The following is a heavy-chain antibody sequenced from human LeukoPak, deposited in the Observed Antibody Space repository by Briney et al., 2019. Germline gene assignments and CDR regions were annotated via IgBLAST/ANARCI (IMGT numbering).Heavy chain of an antibody. J-gene: IGHJ6*02. CDR1: GFTFSSHW. Sequence: PGGSLRLSCAASGFTFSSHWMSWVRQAPGKGLEWVSSISSSSSYIYYADSVKGRFTISRDNAKNSLYLQMNSLRAEDTAVYYCANGVIEIKYYGMDVWGQGTTVTVSS. CDR2: ISSSSSYI. V-gene: IGHV3-21*01. CDR3: ANGVIEIKYYGMDV. D-gene: IGHD5-24*01.